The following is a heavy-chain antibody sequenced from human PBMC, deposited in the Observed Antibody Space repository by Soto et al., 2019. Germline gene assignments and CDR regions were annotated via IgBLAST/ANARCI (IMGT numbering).Heavy chain of an antibody. V-gene: IGHV1-2*02. CDR2: INPNSGGT. J-gene: IGHJ6*02. Sequence: GASVKVSCKASGYTFTGYYMHWVRQAPGQGLEWMGWINPNSGGTNYAQKFQGRVTMTRDTSISTAYMELSRLRSDDTAVYYCARVRRYCTNGVCYTQGYYYYYYGMDVWGQGTTVTVSS. D-gene: IGHD2-8*01. CDR1: GYTFTGYY. CDR3: ARVRRYCTNGVCYTQGYYYYYYGMDV.